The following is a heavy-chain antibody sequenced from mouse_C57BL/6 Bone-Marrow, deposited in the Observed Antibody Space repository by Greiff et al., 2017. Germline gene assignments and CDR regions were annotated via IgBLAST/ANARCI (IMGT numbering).Heavy chain of an antibody. CDR1: GFSLTSYG. J-gene: IGHJ4*01. CDR2: IWSGGST. V-gene: IGHV2-2*01. CDR3: ASFTTVVARDY. Sequence: VQGVESGPGLVQPSQSLSITCTVSGFSLTSYGVHWVRQSPGKGLDWLGVIWSGGSTDYNAAFISRLSISKDNSKSQVFFKMNSLQADDTAIYYCASFTTVVARDYWGQGTSVTVSS. D-gene: IGHD1-1*01.